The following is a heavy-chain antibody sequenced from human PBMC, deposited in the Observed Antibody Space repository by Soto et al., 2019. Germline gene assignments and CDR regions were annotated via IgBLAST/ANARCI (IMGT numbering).Heavy chain of an antibody. V-gene: IGHV4-30-2*01. CDR3: ARVGSGSNFGAFEF. CDR1: GGSISSGGYS. D-gene: IGHD1-26*01. CDR2: IYHSGST. Sequence: QMQLQESGSGLVKPSQTLSLTCAVSGGSISSGGYSWSWIRQPPGKGLEWIGYIYHSGSTYYNPSLKFRVTTSVDRSKNQFSLKLSSVTAADTAVYYCARVGSGSNFGAFEFRGQGTMVTVSS. J-gene: IGHJ3*01.